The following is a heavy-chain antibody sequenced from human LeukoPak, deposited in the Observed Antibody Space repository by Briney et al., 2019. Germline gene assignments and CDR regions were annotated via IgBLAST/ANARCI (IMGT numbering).Heavy chain of an antibody. Sequence: PSETLSLTCTVSGGSISSGGYYWRWIRQHPGKGLEWIGYIYYSGSTYYNPSLKSRVTILVDTSKNQFSLKLSSVTAADTAVYYCARDRYDSSGYYWFDPWGQGTLVTVSS. CDR2: IYYSGST. V-gene: IGHV4-31*03. J-gene: IGHJ5*02. CDR3: ARDRYDSSGYYWFDP. CDR1: GGSISSGGYY. D-gene: IGHD3-22*01.